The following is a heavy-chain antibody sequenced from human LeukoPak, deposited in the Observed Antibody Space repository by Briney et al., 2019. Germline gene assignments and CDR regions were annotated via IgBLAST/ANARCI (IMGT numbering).Heavy chain of an antibody. V-gene: IGHV3-53*01. J-gene: IGHJ4*02. CDR1: GFTVSSNY. D-gene: IGHD6-13*01. Sequence: PGGSLRLSCAASGFTVSSNYMSWVRPAPGKGLEWVSVIYSGGSTYYADSVKGRFTISRDNPKNTLYLQMNSLRAEDTAVYYCATRDTSSWYSNWGQGTLVTVSS. CDR2: IYSGGST. CDR3: ATRDTSSWYSN.